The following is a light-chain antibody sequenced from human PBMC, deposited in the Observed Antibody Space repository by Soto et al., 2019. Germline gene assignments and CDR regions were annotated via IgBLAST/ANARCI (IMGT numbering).Light chain of an antibody. V-gene: IGLV2-14*01. CDR3: NSYRTNYTWL. J-gene: IGLJ3*02. CDR1: SSDVGGYNY. Sequence: QSVLTQPASVSGSPGQSITISCTGTSSDVGGYNYVSWYQQHPGKAPKLIIYEVSNRHSGVSNRFSGSKSGNTASLTISGLQAEDEADYYCNSYRTNYTWLFGGGTKL. CDR2: EVS.